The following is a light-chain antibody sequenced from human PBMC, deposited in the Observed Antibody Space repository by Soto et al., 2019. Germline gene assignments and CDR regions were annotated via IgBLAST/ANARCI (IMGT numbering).Light chain of an antibody. J-gene: IGLJ2*01. V-gene: IGLV1-40*01. CDR1: SSNIGAGYD. CDR3: QSYDSSMSGSV. CDR2: GNS. Sequence: QPVLTQPPSVSGAPGQRVTISCTGNSSNIGAGYDVHWYQQLPGTAPKLLIYGNSNRPSGVPDRVSGSKSGTSASLAITGLQAEDAADYYCQSYDSSMSGSVFGGGTKLTVL.